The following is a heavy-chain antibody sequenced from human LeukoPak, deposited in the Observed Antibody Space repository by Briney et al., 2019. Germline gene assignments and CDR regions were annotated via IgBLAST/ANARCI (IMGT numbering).Heavy chain of an antibody. CDR1: GGSFSGYY. V-gene: IGHV4-34*01. Sequence: QPSETLSLTCAVYGGSFSGYYWNWIRQPPGKGLEWIGEINHSGSTNYNPSLKSRVTISVDTSKNQFSLKLSSVTAADTAVYYCASDGGYQLVDYWGQGTLVTVSS. J-gene: IGHJ4*02. CDR2: INHSGST. D-gene: IGHD3-16*02. CDR3: ASDGGYQLVDY.